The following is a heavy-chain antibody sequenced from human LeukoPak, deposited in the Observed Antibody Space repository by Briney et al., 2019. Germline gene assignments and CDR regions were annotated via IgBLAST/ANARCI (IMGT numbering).Heavy chain of an antibody. Sequence: SETLPLTCTVSGGSISSYYWSWIRQPAGKGLEWIGRIYTSGSTNYNPSLKSRVTMSVDTSKNQFSLKLSSVTAADTAVYYCARVRGITIFGVFDYWGQGTLVTVSS. D-gene: IGHD3-3*01. CDR3: ARVRGITIFGVFDY. CDR2: IYTSGST. CDR1: GGSISSYY. J-gene: IGHJ4*02. V-gene: IGHV4-4*07.